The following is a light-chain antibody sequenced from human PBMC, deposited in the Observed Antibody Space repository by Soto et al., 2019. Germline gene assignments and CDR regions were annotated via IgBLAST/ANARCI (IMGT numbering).Light chain of an antibody. CDR1: QSVSSN. J-gene: IGKJ4*01. CDR2: GAS. V-gene: IGKV3-15*01. CDR3: QEYNNWRLT. Sequence: EIVMTQSPATLSVSPGERATLSCRASQSVSSNLAWYQQKPVQAPRLLIYGASTRDTGIQARFSGSGSGTEFNPTISSLPSEDFAVSYCQEYNNWRLTFGGGTKEEIK.